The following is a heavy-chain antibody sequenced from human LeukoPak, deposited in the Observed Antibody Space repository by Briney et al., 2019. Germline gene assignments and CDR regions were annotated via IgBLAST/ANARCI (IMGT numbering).Heavy chain of an antibody. V-gene: IGHV4-39*01. CDR3: ARQGGYSVITFDYYYMDV. CDR2: IYYSGST. CDR1: GGSISSSSYY. Sequence: ASETLSLTCTVSGGSISSSSYYWGWIRQPPGKGLEWIGSIYYSGSTYYNPSLKSRVTISVDTSKNQFSLKLNSVTAADTAVYFCARQGGYSVITFDYYYMDVWGKGTTVTISS. J-gene: IGHJ6*03. D-gene: IGHD3-16*01.